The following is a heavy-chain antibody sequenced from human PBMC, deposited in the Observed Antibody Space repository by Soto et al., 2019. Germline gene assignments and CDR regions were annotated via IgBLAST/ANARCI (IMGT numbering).Heavy chain of an antibody. CDR2: MNPNSGNT. CDR3: AKESYDILTHLDY. CDR1: GYTFTSYD. D-gene: IGHD3-9*01. J-gene: IGHJ4*02. Sequence: ASVKVSCKASGYTFTSYDINWVRQATGQGLEWMGWMNPNSGNTGYAQKFQGRVTMTRNTSISTAYMELSSLRSEDTAVYYCAKESYDILTHLDYWGQGTQVTVSS. V-gene: IGHV1-8*01.